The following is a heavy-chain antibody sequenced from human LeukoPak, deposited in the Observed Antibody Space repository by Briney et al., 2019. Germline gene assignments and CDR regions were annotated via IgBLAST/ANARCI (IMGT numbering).Heavy chain of an antibody. CDR2: VNPDGSSI. D-gene: IGHD5-24*01. V-gene: IGHV3-74*01. CDR1: GFTFSTYW. Sequence: RGSLRLSCAASGFTFSTYWMHSDRHTPGKGLAWVSRVNPDGSSINYADSVKGRFTISRDNAKSTLYLQMKSVTAEDTAVYYCATAGNYRFDNWGQGILVTVSS. CDR3: ATAGNYRFDN. J-gene: IGHJ5*02.